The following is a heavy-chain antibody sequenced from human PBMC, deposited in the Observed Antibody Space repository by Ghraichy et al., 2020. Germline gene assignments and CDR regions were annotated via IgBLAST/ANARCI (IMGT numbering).Heavy chain of an antibody. CDR3: ARDGFPGALGYCSSTSCPTRYYYYYMDV. CDR1: GYTFTSYG. D-gene: IGHD2-2*01. J-gene: IGHJ6*03. Sequence: ASVKVSCKASGYTFTSYGISWVRQAPGQGLEWMGWISAYNGNTNYAQKLQGRVTMTTDTSTSTAYMELRSLRSDDTAVYYCARDGFPGALGYCSSTSCPTRYYYYYMDVWGKGTTVTVSS. CDR2: ISAYNGNT. V-gene: IGHV1-18*01.